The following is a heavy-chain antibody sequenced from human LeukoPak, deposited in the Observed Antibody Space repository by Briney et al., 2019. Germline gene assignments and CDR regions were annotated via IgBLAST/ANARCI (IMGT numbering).Heavy chain of an antibody. V-gene: IGHV3-11*04. Sequence: PGGSLRLSCAASGFTLSDYYMTWIRRTPGKGLEWVSYISPAGTTYYADSVKGRFTISRDNAKTSLYLQIINLRADDTAVYYCARDLGPHRSSPNSGAFDTWGQGTMVTVSS. CDR3: ARDLGPHRSSPNSGAFDT. CDR2: ISPAGTT. J-gene: IGHJ3*02. D-gene: IGHD6-6*01. CDR1: GFTLSDYY.